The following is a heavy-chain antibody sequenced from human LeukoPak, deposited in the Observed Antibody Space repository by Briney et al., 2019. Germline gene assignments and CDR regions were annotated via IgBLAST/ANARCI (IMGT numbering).Heavy chain of an antibody. V-gene: IGHV3-21*01. Sequence: GGSLRLSCAASGFTFSSYSMNWVRQAPGKGLEWVSSISSSSSYIYYADSVKGRFTISRDNAKNTLYLQMNSLRAEDTAVYYCAKDLKWTRGPYYYYGMDVWGQGTTVTVSS. CDR3: AKDLKWTRGPYYYYGMDV. D-gene: IGHD3-3*01. CDR1: GFTFSSYS. J-gene: IGHJ6*02. CDR2: ISSSSSYI.